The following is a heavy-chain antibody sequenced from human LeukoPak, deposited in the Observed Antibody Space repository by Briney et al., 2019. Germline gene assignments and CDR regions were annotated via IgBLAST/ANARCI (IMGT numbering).Heavy chain of an antibody. CDR3: ARHAGGDTAMPIDY. V-gene: IGHV4-39*01. CDR1: GGSISSSTYY. CDR2: IYYYGST. D-gene: IGHD5-18*01. Sequence: SETLSLTCTVSGGSISSSTYYWGWIRQPPGKGLEWIGSIYYYGSTYYNPSPKSRVTISVDTSKNQFSLKLSSVTAADTAVYYCARHAGGDTAMPIDYWGQGTLVTVSS. J-gene: IGHJ4*02.